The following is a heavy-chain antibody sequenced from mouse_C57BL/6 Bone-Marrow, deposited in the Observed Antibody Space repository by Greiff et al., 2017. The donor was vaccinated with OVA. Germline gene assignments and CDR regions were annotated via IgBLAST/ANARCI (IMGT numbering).Heavy chain of an antibody. J-gene: IGHJ2*01. Sequence: VQLQQSGTVLARPGASVKMSCKTSGYTFSYWMHWVKQRPGQGLEWLGAIYPGNSDTSYNQKFKGKAKLTAVTSASTASLVLSSLTSEDSAVYYCTRDSSGYVSYWGQGTTLTVSA. CDR1: GYTFSYW. CDR2: IYPGNSDT. V-gene: IGHV1-5*01. CDR3: TRDSSGYVSY. D-gene: IGHD3-2*02.